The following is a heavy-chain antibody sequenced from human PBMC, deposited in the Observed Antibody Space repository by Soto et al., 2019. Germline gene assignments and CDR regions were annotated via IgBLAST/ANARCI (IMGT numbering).Heavy chain of an antibody. CDR1: GGSISSSSYY. D-gene: IGHD6-19*01. J-gene: IGHJ4*02. Sequence: SETLSLTCSVSGGSISSSSYYWGWIRQPPGKGLEWIGSIYYTGSTYYNPSLKSRVTISVDTSKNQFSLKLSSVTAADTAVYYCARYTSAWYLDYWGPGTLVTVSS. V-gene: IGHV4-39*01. CDR2: IYYTGST. CDR3: ARYTSAWYLDY.